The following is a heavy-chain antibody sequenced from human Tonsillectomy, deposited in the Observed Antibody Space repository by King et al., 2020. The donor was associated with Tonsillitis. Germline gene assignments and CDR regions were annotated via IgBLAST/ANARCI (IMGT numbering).Heavy chain of an antibody. D-gene: IGHD6-19*01. CDR2: IKQDGSEI. V-gene: IGHV3-7*01. CDR1: GFTFSSYW. CDR3: AGGTTGWPGVDY. Sequence: VQLVESGGGLVQPGGSLRLSCAASGFTFSSYWMNWVRQAPGKGLEWVADIKQDGSEIWYVDSVKGRFTISRDNANNSVFLEMNSLKVEDTAVYYCAGGTTGWPGVDYWGQGTLVTVSS. J-gene: IGHJ4*02.